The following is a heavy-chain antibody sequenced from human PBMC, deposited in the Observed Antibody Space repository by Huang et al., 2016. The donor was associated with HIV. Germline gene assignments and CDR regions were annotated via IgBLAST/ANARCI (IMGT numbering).Heavy chain of an antibody. Sequence: QVHLVQSGAEVKKPGSSVKVSCKASGDSFTSLPINWVRQAPGQGLGWRGALVPRWLSATYALKCRGRVTISADESTSTSYRELSGLRSDDTAMYDWATSTPMLGESGGWSGKVVITENVPYVDWGQRTLVTVSS. CDR1: GDSFTSLP. J-gene: IGHJ4*02. CDR3: ATSTPMLGESGGWSGKVVITENVPYVD. D-gene: IGHD3-22*01. V-gene: IGHV1-69*01. CDR2: LVPRWLSA.